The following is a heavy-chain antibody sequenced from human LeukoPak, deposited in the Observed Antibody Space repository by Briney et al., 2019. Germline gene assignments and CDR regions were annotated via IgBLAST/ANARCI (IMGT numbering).Heavy chain of an antibody. J-gene: IGHJ4*02. D-gene: IGHD5-24*01. CDR2: MNPNSGNT. V-gene: IGHV1-8*02. CDR1: GYTFTSYD. Sequence: ASVKVSCKASGYTFTSYDINWVRQATGQGLEWMGWMNPNSGNTGYAQKFQGRVTMTRNTSISTAYMELSSLRSEDTAVYYCARGVEMATIEAYWGQGTLVTVSS. CDR3: ARGVEMATIEAY.